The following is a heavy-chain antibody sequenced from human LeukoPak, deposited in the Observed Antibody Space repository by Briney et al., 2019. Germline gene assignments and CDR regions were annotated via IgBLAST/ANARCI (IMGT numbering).Heavy chain of an antibody. CDR2: INPSGGST. CDR1: GYTFTSYY. Sequence: ASVKVSCKASGYTFTSYYMHWVRQAPGQGLEWMGIINPSGGSTSYAQKFQGRVTMTRDMSTSTVYMELSSLRSEDTAVYYCAREKGSSGSTEYFQHWGQGTLVTVSS. CDR3: AREKGSSGSTEYFQH. D-gene: IGHD3-22*01. V-gene: IGHV1-46*01. J-gene: IGHJ1*01.